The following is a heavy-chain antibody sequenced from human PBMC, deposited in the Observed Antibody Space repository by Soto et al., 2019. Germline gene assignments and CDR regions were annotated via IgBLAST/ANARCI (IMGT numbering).Heavy chain of an antibody. CDR1: GYTFTSYG. CDR2: ISAYNGNT. V-gene: IGHV1-18*01. Sequence: ASVKVSCKASGYTFTSYGISWVRQAPGQGLEWMGWISAYNGNTYYADSVQGRFTISRDNSKNTLYLQMNSLRAEDTAVYYCAKESSSWYFDYWGQGTLVTVSS. D-gene: IGHD6-13*01. CDR3: AKESSSWYFDY. J-gene: IGHJ4*02.